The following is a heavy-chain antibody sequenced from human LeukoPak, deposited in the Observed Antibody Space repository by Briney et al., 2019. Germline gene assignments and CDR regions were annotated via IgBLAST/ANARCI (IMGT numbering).Heavy chain of an antibody. J-gene: IGHJ4*02. V-gene: IGHV4-39*01. CDR3: ARPTVGATRGFDC. CDR2: INYSGNT. CDR1: GDSISSSSYY. D-gene: IGHD1-26*01. Sequence: SETLSLTCTVSGDSISSSSYYWGWVRQPPGKGLEWIGSINYSGNTYYNPSLKSRVTISVDTSKSQFSLKLSFVTAADTAVYYCARPTVGATRGFDCWGQGTLVTVSS.